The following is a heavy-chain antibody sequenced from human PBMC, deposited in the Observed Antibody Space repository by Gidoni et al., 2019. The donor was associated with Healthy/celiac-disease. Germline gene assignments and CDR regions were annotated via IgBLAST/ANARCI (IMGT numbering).Heavy chain of an antibody. CDR1: GFTFGDYA. CDR2: IRSKAYGGTT. J-gene: IGHJ4*02. V-gene: IGHV3-49*05. D-gene: IGHD3-22*01. Sequence: EVQLVESGGGLVKPGRSLRLSCTASGFTFGDYAMSWFRQAPGKGLEWVGFIRSKAYGGTTEYAASVKGRFTISRDDSKSIAYLQMNSLKTEDTAVYYCTRDSFRSYDSSGSYDYWGQGTLVTVSS. CDR3: TRDSFRSYDSSGSYDY.